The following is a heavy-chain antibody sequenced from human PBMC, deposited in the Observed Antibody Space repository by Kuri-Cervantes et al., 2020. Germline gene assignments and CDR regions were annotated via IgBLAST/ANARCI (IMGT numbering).Heavy chain of an antibody. V-gene: IGHV3-33*06. CDR2: IWYDGSNK. J-gene: IGHJ6*02. Sequence: GGSLRLSCAASGFTFSSYGMHWVRQAPGKGLEWVAVIWYDGSNKYYADSVKGRFTISRDNSKNTLYLQMNSLRAEDTAVYYCAKRGLCSSTSCYAYYYYYGMDVWGQGTTVTDSS. D-gene: IGHD2-2*01. CDR1: GFTFSSYG. CDR3: AKRGLCSSTSCYAYYYYYGMDV.